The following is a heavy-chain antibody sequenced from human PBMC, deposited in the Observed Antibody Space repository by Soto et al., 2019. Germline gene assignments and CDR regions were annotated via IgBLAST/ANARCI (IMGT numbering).Heavy chain of an antibody. Sequence: GGSLRLSCAASGFTFDDYTMHWVRQAPGKGLEWVSLISWDGGSTYYADSVKGRFTISRDNSKNSLYLQMNSLRTEDTALYYCARYPAARAFYGMDVWGQGTTVTVSS. CDR2: ISWDGGST. V-gene: IGHV3-43*01. D-gene: IGHD6-13*01. CDR3: ARYPAARAFYGMDV. J-gene: IGHJ6*02. CDR1: GFTFDDYT.